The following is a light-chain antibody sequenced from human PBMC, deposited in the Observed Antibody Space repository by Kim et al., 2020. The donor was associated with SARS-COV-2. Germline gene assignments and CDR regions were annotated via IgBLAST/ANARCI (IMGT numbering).Light chain of an antibody. CDR1: KLGNKY. V-gene: IGLV3-1*01. Sequence: SYELTQPPSVSVSPGQTTSITCSGDKLGNKYTSWYQQKSGQTPVLLIYQDNKRPSGIPERFSGSNSGNTATLTISGTQAMDEADYYCQTWDGTILIFGGG. CDR3: QTWDGTILI. J-gene: IGLJ2*01. CDR2: QDN.